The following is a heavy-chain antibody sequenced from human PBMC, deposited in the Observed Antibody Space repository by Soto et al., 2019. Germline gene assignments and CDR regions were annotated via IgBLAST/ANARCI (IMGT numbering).Heavy chain of an antibody. V-gene: IGHV4-61*01. D-gene: IGHD3-22*01. J-gene: IGHJ4*02. CDR3: ARLAFWDYDSSGSHYFAY. Sequence: PSETLSLTCTVSGGSVSSGSYYWSWIRQPPGKGLEWIGYIYYSGSTNYNPSLKSRVTISVDTSKNQFSLKLSSVTAADTAVYYFARLAFWDYDSSGSHYFAYWGQGTLVTVSS. CDR1: GGSVSSGSYY. CDR2: IYYSGST.